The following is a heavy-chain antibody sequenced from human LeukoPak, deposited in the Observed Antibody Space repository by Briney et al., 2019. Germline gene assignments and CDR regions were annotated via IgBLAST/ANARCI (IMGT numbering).Heavy chain of an antibody. V-gene: IGHV3-23*01. CDR3: AKGTGYGDTGYFDY. CDR2: ISGSGGST. CDR1: GFTFSSYA. Sequence: GGSLRLSCAASGFTFSSYAMSWVRQAPGKGLEWVSAISGSGGSTYYADSVKGRFTISRDNFKNTLYLQMNSLRAEDTAVYYCAKGTGYGDTGYFDYWGQGTLVTVSS. D-gene: IGHD4-17*01. J-gene: IGHJ4*02.